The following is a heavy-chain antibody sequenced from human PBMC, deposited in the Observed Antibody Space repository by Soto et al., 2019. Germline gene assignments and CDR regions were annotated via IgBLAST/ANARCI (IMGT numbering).Heavy chain of an antibody. J-gene: IGHJ5*02. Sequence: QVQLQESGPGLVKPSQTLYLNCTVYGGSISSGGYDWSWIRQHPGKGLEWIGYIYYSGSTYYNPSLKSRVTISVDTSKNQFSLKLSSVTAADTAVYYCARYMTTVTTAGGNWFDPWGQGTLVTVSS. CDR2: IYYSGST. CDR3: ARYMTTVTTAGGNWFDP. D-gene: IGHD4-17*01. V-gene: IGHV4-31*03. CDR1: GGSISSGGYD.